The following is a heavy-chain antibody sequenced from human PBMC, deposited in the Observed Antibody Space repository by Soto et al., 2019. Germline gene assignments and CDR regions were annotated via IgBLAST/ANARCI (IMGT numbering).Heavy chain of an antibody. J-gene: IGHJ6*02. CDR3: AKVVRADTTSSNFYYYSALDD. CDR2: ISNDGTNT. Sequence: QVQMVESGGGVVQPGRSLRLSCAASGFPFSTYGRHWVRQTPGKGLEWMAVISNDGTNTYYADSVKGRFTISRDNSKDTLFLQMNSLRGEDSAVYYCAKVVRADTTSSNFYYYSALDDWGQGTTVTVSS. CDR1: GFPFSTYG. D-gene: IGHD6-6*01. V-gene: IGHV3-30*18.